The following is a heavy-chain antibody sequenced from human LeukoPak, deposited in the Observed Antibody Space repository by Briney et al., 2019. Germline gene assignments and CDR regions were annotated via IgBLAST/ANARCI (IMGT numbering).Heavy chain of an antibody. D-gene: IGHD6-19*01. CDR2: IYGGGST. Sequence: GGSLRLSCAASGFTVSSNYMSWVRQAPGKGLEWVSIIYGGGSTYYADSVEGRFTISRHNSKNTLYLQMNSLRTEDTALYYCARGAGAEFDYWGQGTLVTVSS. V-gene: IGHV3-53*04. CDR1: GFTVSSNY. J-gene: IGHJ4*02. CDR3: ARGAGAEFDY.